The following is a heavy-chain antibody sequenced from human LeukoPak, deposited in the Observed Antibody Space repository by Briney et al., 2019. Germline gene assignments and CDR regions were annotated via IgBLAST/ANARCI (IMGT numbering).Heavy chain of an antibody. CDR3: ARSSPYGSGSYGFAYYYYYMDV. Sequence: SETLSLTCAVYGGSFSGYYWSWLRQPPGKGLEWIGEINHSGSTNYNPSLKSRVTISVDTSKNQFSLKLSSVTAADTAVYYCARSSPYGSGSYGFAYYYYYMDVWGKGTTVTVSS. D-gene: IGHD3-10*01. CDR2: INHSGST. V-gene: IGHV4-34*01. CDR1: GGSFSGYY. J-gene: IGHJ6*03.